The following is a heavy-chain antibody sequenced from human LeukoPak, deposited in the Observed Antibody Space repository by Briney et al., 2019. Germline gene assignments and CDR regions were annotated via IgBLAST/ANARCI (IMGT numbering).Heavy chain of an antibody. CDR2: IYYSGST. CDR3: ARLIAVAADFDY. Sequence: SETLSLTYTVSGGSISSYYWSWIRQPPGKGLEWIGYIYYSGSTNYNPSLKSRVTISVDTSKNQFSLKLSSVTAADTAVYYCARLIAVAADFDYWGQGTLVTVSS. CDR1: GGSISSYY. V-gene: IGHV4-59*01. D-gene: IGHD6-19*01. J-gene: IGHJ4*02.